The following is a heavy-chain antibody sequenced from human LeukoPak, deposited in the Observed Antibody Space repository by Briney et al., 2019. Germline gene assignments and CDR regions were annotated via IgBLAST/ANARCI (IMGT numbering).Heavy chain of an antibody. CDR1: GYTFTGYY. V-gene: IGHV1-2*02. CDR3: ARGPDIVVVPAARRSHPFSGDRSFDREEDY. D-gene: IGHD2-2*01. CDR2: INPNSGGT. J-gene: IGHJ4*02. Sequence: GASVKVSCKASGYTFTGYYMHWVRQAPGQGLEWMGWINPNSGGTNYAQKFQGRVTMTRDTSISTAYMELSRLRSDDTAVYYCARGPDIVVVPAARRSHPFSGDRSFDREEDYWGQGTLVTVSS.